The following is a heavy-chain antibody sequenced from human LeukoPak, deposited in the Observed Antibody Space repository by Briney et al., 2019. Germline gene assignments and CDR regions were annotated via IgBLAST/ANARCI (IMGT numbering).Heavy chain of an antibody. CDR2: INPNSGGT. Sequence: ASVKVSCKASGYTFTGYYMHWVRQAPGQGLEWMGWINPNSGGTNYAQKFQGRVTMTRDTSISTAYMELSRLRSDDTAVYYCARDMPGVIVVVTENWFDPWGQGTLVTVS. J-gene: IGHJ5*02. D-gene: IGHD3-22*01. CDR1: GYTFTGYY. CDR3: ARDMPGVIVVVTENWFDP. V-gene: IGHV1-2*02.